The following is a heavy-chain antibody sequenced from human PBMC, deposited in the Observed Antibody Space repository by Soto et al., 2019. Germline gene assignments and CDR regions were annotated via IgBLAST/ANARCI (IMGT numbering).Heavy chain of an antibody. CDR2: ISYDGSNK. CDR1: GFTFSSYA. D-gene: IGHD6-13*01. V-gene: IGHV3-30-3*01. CDR3: AREDAAGTSDY. Sequence: GGSLRLSCAASGFTFSSYAMHWVRQAPGKGLEWVAVISYDGSNKYYADSVKGRFTISRDNSKNTLYLQMNSLRAEDTAVYYCAREDAAGTSDYWGQGTLVTVSS. J-gene: IGHJ4*02.